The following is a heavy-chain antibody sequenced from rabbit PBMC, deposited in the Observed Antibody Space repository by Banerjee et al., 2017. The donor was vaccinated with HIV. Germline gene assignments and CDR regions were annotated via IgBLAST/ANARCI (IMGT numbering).Heavy chain of an antibody. D-gene: IGHD4-2*01. CDR1: GFSFSGSYY. V-gene: IGHV1S40*01. J-gene: IGHJ4*01. CDR2: IDAGSSGST. Sequence: QSLEESGGDLVKPGASLTLTCTASGFSFSGSYYMCWVRQAPGKGLEWIACIDAGSSGSTYYASWARGRFTISKTSSTTVTLQMTSLTAADTATYFCARGYAGDGGDGYVRLYYFNLWGPGTLVTVS. CDR3: ARGYAGDGGDGYVRLYYFNL.